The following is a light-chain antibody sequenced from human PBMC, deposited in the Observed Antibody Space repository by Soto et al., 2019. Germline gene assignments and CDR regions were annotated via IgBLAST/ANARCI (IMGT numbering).Light chain of an antibody. J-gene: IGKJ4*01. CDR2: AAS. Sequence: DIQMTQSPSSLSASVGDRVNITCRASQGIRNDVGWYQQKPGKAPKRLIYAASSLQSGVPSRFSGSGSGTEFTLTISSLQPEDFATYYCLQHNSYPLTFGGGTNVEIK. CDR3: LQHNSYPLT. CDR1: QGIRND. V-gene: IGKV1-17*01.